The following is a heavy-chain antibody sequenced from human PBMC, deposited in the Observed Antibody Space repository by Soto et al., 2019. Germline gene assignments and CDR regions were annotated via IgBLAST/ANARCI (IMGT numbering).Heavy chain of an antibody. CDR3: ARVATYYDFWSGYYTGNLFDY. CDR2: IYYSGST. Sequence: PSETLSLTCTVSGGSISSYYWNWIRQPPGKGLEWIGYIYYSGSTNYNPSLKSRVTISVDTSKNQFSLKLSSVTAADTAVYYCARVATYYDFWSGYYTGNLFDYWGQGTLVTVSS. V-gene: IGHV4-59*01. D-gene: IGHD3-3*01. CDR1: GGSISSYY. J-gene: IGHJ4*02.